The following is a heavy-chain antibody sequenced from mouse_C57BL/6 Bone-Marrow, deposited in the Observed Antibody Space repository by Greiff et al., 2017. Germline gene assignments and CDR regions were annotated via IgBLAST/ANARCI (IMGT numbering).Heavy chain of an antibody. CDR1: GYTFTDYY. Sequence: EVQLQQSGPVLVKPGASVKMSCTASGYTFTDYYMNWVKQSHGKSLEWIGVINPYNGGTSYNQKFKGKATLTVDKSSSTAYMELNSLTSEDSAVYYCARPIYDGYYDYWGQGTTLTVSS. J-gene: IGHJ2*01. CDR2: INPYNGGT. V-gene: IGHV1-19*01. D-gene: IGHD2-3*01. CDR3: ARPIYDGYYDY.